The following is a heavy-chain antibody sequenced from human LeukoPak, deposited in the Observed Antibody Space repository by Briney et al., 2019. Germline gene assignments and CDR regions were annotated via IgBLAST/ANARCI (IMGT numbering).Heavy chain of an antibody. J-gene: IGHJ4*02. V-gene: IGHV3-30*18. Sequence: GSLRLSCAASGFTISSYGMHWVRQAPGKGLEWVAVISYDGSNKYYGDSVKGRFTISRDNSKNTLYLQTNSLRAEDTAVYYCVKTRSSSDDWDSKFEFWGQGTLVTVSS. D-gene: IGHD2-21*02. CDR1: GFTISSYG. CDR2: ISYDGSNK. CDR3: VKTRSSSDDWDSKFEF.